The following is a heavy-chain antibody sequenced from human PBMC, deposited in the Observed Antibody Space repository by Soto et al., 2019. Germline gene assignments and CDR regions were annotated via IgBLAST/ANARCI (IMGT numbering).Heavy chain of an antibody. CDR3: ARYNSYAIDY. V-gene: IGHV4-59*01. CDR1: VTSISSYY. D-gene: IGHD2-8*01. CDR2: IHYSGTT. Sequence: PSQTRPFNCTGSVTSISSYYRSWIRQRTGKGLEWIANIHYSGTTNYTPSLASRVTLSVDTSKNQFSLKMTSVTAADRAMYFCARYNSYAIDYWGRGTLVTVSS. J-gene: IGHJ4*02.